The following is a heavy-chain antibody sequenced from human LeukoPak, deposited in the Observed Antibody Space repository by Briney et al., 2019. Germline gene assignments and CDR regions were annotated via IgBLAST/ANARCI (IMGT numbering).Heavy chain of an antibody. CDR2: LLYSGST. J-gene: IGHJ4*01. CDR1: GGSIPSYY. CDR3: ARGAYSNYLSVGY. V-gene: IGHV4-59*01. Sequence: PSETLSLTCAISGGSIPSYYWGWIRQTPGKGLEWIGYLLYSGSTNYNPSLKSRVTMSIDTSKNQFSLKLRSVTAADTAVYYCARGAYSNYLSVGYWGHGILVTVSS. D-gene: IGHD4-11*01.